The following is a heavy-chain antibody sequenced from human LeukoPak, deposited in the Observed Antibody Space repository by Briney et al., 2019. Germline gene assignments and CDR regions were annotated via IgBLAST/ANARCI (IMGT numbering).Heavy chain of an antibody. D-gene: IGHD6-13*01. CDR3: ARGSSSSWYSPVDY. CDR2: IYSGGST. J-gene: IGHJ4*02. V-gene: IGHV3-53*01. Sequence: GESLRLSCAASGFTVSSNYMSWVRQAPGRGLEWVSVIYSGGSTYYADSVKGRFTISRDNSKNTLHLQMNSLRAEDTAVYNCARGSSSSWYSPVDYWGQGTLVTVSS. CDR1: GFTVSSNY.